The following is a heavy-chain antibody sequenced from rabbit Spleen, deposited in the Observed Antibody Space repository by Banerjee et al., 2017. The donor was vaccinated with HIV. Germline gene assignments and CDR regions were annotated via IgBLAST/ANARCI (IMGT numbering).Heavy chain of an antibody. Sequence: QQQLVESGGGLVKPEGSLTLTCTASGFSFSDRDVMCWVRQAPGKGLQWIACINTYTGKPVYATWAKGRFTISRTSSTTVTLQMTSLTAADTATYFCARDLASVVGWNFGLWGPGTLVTVS. CDR1: GFSFSDRDV. D-gene: IGHD3-1*01. CDR3: ARDLASVVGWNFGL. CDR2: INTYTGKP. J-gene: IGHJ4*01. V-gene: IGHV1S45*01.